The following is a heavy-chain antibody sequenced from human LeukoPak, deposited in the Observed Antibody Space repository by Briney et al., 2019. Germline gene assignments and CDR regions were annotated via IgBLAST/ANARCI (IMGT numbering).Heavy chain of an antibody. D-gene: IGHD3-3*01. CDR2: INPNSGGT. CDR1: GYIFTGYY. CDR3: ASPSSDFWSGYYTFGY. Sequence: ASVKVSCKASGYIFTGYYMHWVRQAPGQGLEWMGWINPNSGGTNYAQKFQGRVTMTRDTSISTAYMELSRLRSDDTAVYYCASPSSDFWSGYYTFGYWGQGTLVTVSS. V-gene: IGHV1-2*02. J-gene: IGHJ4*02.